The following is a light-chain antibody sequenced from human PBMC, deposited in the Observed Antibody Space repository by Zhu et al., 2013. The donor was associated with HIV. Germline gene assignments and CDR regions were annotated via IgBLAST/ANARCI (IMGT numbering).Light chain of an antibody. CDR2: AAS. J-gene: IGKJ1*01. CDR3: QQYNSYWT. CDR1: QRISTF. V-gene: IGKV1-9*01. Sequence: IQLTQSPSFLSASVGDRVTITCRASQRISTFLAWYQQKPGKAPNLLVYAASTTQSGVPSRFGGRGSGTEFTLTISSLQPEDFATYYCQQYNSYWTFGQGTKVEIK.